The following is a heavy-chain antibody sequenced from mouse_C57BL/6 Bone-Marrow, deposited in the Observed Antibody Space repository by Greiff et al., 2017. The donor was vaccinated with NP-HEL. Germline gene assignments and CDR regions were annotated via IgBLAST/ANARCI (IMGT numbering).Heavy chain of an antibody. J-gene: IGHJ4*01. CDR1: GYTFTDYE. V-gene: IGHV1-15*01. CDR3: TRNYGSSYYARDY. CDR2: IDPETGGT. D-gene: IGHD1-1*01. Sequence: VQLVESGAELVRPGASVTLSCKASGYTFTDYEMHWVKQTPVHGLEWIGAIDPETGGTAYNQKFKGKAILTADKSSSTAYMELRSLTSEDSAVYYCTRNYGSSYYARDYWGQGTSVTVSS.